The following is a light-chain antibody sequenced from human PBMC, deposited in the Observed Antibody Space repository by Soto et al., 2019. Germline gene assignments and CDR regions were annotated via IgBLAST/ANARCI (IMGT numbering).Light chain of an antibody. CDR3: QQYGSSPGT. CDR2: GAS. CDR1: QSVSSSF. V-gene: IGKV3-20*01. J-gene: IGKJ1*01. Sequence: EIVLTQSPGTLSLSPGERATLSCRASQSVSSSFLAWYQQKPGQAPRLLIYGASSRATGIPDRFSGSGSGTDFTLTMSGLEPEELAVYYRQQYGSSPGTFGQGTKVQIK.